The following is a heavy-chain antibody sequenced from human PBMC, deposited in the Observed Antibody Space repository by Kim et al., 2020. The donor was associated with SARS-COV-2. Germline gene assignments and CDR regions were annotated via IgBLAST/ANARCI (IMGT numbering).Heavy chain of an antibody. CDR3: ARQLLRFGELSWDY. J-gene: IGHJ4*02. CDR2: IYYSGST. V-gene: IGHV4-39*01. CDR1: GGSISSSSYY. D-gene: IGHD3-10*01. Sequence: SETLSLTCTVSGGSISSSSYYWGWIRQPPGKGLEWIGSIYYSGSTYYNPSLKSRVTISVDTSKNQFSLKLSSVTAADTAVYYCARQLLRFGELSWDYWGQGTLVTVSS.